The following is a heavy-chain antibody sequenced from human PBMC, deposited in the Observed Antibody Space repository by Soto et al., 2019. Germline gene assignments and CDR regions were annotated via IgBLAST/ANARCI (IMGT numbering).Heavy chain of an antibody. J-gene: IGHJ4*02. CDR1: GFTFSSYA. V-gene: IGHV3-30-3*01. Sequence: QVQLVESGGGVVQPGRSLRLSCAASGFTFSSYAMHWVRQAPGKGLEWVAVISYDGSNKYYADSVKGRFTISRDNSKNTLYLQMNSLRAEDTAVYYCAREEGDSSSWDFDYWGQGTLVTVSS. CDR2: ISYDGSNK. CDR3: AREEGDSSSWDFDY. D-gene: IGHD6-13*01.